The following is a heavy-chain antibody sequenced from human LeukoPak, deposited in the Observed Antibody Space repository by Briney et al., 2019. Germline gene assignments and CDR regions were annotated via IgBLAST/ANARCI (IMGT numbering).Heavy chain of an antibody. Sequence: GGSLRLSCAASGFTSSDYYMTWIRQPPGKGPEWVSYISSSGGATTYVDSVKGRFTISRDNAKNSLYLQMNSLRADDTAVYYCARSNYYTVDVWGQGTAVTVSS. CDR3: ARSNYYTVDV. J-gene: IGHJ6*02. CDR1: GFTSSDYY. V-gene: IGHV3-11*03. CDR2: ISSSGGAT.